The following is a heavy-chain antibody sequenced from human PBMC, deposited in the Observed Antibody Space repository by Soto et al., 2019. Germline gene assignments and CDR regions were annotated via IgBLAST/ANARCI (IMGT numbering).Heavy chain of an antibody. CDR2: IYYSGST. J-gene: IGHJ6*02. V-gene: IGHV4-31*03. CDR1: GGSISSGGYY. CDR3: AREADYYYYGMDV. D-gene: IGHD6-19*01. Sequence: QVQLQESGPGLVKPSQTLSLTCTVSGGSISSGGYYWSWIRQHPGKGLEWIGYIYYSGSTYYNPYLTSRVTISVDTSKNQFSLKLSSVTAADTAVYYCAREADYYYYGMDVWGQGTTVTVSS.